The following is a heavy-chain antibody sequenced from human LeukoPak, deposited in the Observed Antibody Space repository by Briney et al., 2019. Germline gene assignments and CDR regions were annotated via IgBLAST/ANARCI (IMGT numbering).Heavy chain of an antibody. D-gene: IGHD6-13*01. CDR3: ARVIAAAGGY. CDR2: ISSSSSYI. J-gene: IGHJ4*02. V-gene: IGHV3-21*01. CDR1: GFTFSSYS. Sequence: GGSLRLSCAASGFTFSSYSMTWVRQAPGKGLEWVSSISSSSSYIYYADSVKGRFTISRDNAKNSLYLQMNSLRAEDTAVYYCARVIAAAGGYWGQGTLVTVSS.